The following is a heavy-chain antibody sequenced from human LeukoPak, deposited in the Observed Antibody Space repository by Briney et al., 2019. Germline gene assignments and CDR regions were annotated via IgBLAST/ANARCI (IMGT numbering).Heavy chain of an antibody. CDR3: ARGRLDYYDSSGYYTPFDY. J-gene: IGHJ4*02. D-gene: IGHD3-22*01. CDR1: GSSISSYY. CDR2: IYYSGST. Sequence: SETLSLTCTVSGSSISSYYWSLIRQPPGKGLEWIGYIYYSGSTNYNPSPKSRVTISVDTSKNQFSLKLSSVTAADTAVYYCARGRLDYYDSSGYYTPFDYWGQGTLVTVSS. V-gene: IGHV4-59*01.